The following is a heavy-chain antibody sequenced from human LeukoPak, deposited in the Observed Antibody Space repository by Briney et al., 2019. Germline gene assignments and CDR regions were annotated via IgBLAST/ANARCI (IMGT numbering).Heavy chain of an antibody. CDR1: GFIISNNY. CDR3: AGGGNLFDY. V-gene: IGHV3-53*01. J-gene: IGHJ4*02. CDR2: IYSGCST. D-gene: IGHD2-15*01. Sequence: GGSLRLSCAASGFIISNNYMNWVRQAPGKGLEWVSIIYSGCSTYYADAVKGRFTVSRDNSKNTLYLQMITLRVEDTAVYYCAGGGNLFDYWGQGTLVTVSS.